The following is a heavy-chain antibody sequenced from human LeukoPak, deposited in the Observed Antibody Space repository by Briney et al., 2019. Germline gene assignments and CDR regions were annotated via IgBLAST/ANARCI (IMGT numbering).Heavy chain of an antibody. CDR3: VRDRPHNCFDP. D-gene: IGHD6-6*01. V-gene: IGHV3-74*01. Sequence: GGSLRLSCAASEFTFSSHWMHWVRQVPGKGLVYIAYIDNDGTNTNYADSVKGRFTISRDNAKNTLYLQMNSLRVEDTAVYYCVRDRPHNCFDPWGQGTLVAVSS. CDR2: IDNDGTNT. CDR1: EFTFSSHW. J-gene: IGHJ5*02.